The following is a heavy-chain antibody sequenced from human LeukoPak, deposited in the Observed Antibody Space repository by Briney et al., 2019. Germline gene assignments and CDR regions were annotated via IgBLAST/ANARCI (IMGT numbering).Heavy chain of an antibody. CDR3: ARPQYNWNYAEFDP. J-gene: IGHJ5*02. D-gene: IGHD1-7*01. CDR1: EYTFTGYY. V-gene: IGHV1-2*02. Sequence: ASVKVSCKASEYTFTGYYMHWVRQAPGQGLEWMGWINPNSGGTNYAQKFQGRVTMTRDTSISTAYMELSRLRSDDTAVYYCARPQYNWNYAEFDPWGQGTLVTVSS. CDR2: INPNSGGT.